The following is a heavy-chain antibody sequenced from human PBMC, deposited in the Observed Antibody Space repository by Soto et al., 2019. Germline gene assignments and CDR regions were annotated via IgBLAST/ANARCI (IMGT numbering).Heavy chain of an antibody. J-gene: IGHJ5*02. CDR2: ISSSSSYI. Sequence: GGSLRLSCAASGFTFSSYSMNWVRQAPGKGLEWVSSISSSSSYIYYADSVKGRFTISRDNAKNSLYLQMNSLRAEDTAVYYCARVAIRGGYSKNLWGQGTLVTVSS. D-gene: IGHD2-15*01. CDR3: ARVAIRGGYSKNL. CDR1: GFTFSSYS. V-gene: IGHV3-21*01.